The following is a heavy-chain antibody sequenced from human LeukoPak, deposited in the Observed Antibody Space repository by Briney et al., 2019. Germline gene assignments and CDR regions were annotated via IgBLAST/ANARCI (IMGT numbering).Heavy chain of an antibody. Sequence: QPGGSLRLSCAASGFTFSSYPMHWVRQAPGKGLVWVAFISHDGSSKYQAESEKGRLTISRDNSKNTQYLQINSLRPEDRAVYYWARPHTTGSYTDAFDIWGPGTMVTVSS. J-gene: IGHJ3*02. CDR3: ARPHTTGSYTDAFDI. CDR1: GFTFSSYP. V-gene: IGHV3-30-3*01. CDR2: ISHDGSSK. D-gene: IGHD4-17*01.